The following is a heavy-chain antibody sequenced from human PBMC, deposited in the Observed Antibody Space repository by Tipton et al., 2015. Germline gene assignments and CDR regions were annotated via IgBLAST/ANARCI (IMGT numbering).Heavy chain of an antibody. CDR2: IHYSGDT. D-gene: IGHD5-18*01. V-gene: IGHV4-39*07. J-gene: IGHJ4*02. CDR3: ARGDDSTAMATGFDY. CDR1: GGSISSSSYY. Sequence: LRLSCTVSGGSISSSSYYWGWVRQPPGKGLEWIGSIHYSGDTYYNPPLTSRASISVDASKNQFSLTLTSVTAADTAFYYCARGDDSTAMATGFDYWGQGTLVTVSS.